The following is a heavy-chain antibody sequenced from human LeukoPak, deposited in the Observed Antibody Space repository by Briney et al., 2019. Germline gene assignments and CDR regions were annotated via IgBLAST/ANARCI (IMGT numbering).Heavy chain of an antibody. CDR1: RFSFSDYD. Sequence: PGGSLRLSCRASRFSFSDYDMHWVRQAPGKGLEWVAVISSDGSRKHYGDSVKGRFTISRDNSESTLFLQMNNLRSEDTALYYCVSPTADYPFLYYFDSWGQGTLVTVSS. CDR2: ISSDGSRK. J-gene: IGHJ4*02. V-gene: IGHV3-30*03. CDR3: VSPTADYPFLYYFDS. D-gene: IGHD5-12*01.